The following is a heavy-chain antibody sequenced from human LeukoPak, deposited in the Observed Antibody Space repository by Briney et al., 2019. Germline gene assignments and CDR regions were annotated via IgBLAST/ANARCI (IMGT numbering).Heavy chain of an antibody. D-gene: IGHD3-22*01. J-gene: IGHJ4*02. CDR2: IYSPGGT. Sequence: PGGSLRLPCAASGFTVSRHYMSWVRQAPGKGLEWVSIIYSPGGTYYPDSVKGRFTISRDNSKNTVDLLMNSLRAEDTAIYYCARDVPYYYDSSGYYSPFDCWGQGTLVTVSS. CDR1: GFTVSRHY. CDR3: ARDVPYYYDSSGYYSPFDC. V-gene: IGHV3-53*01.